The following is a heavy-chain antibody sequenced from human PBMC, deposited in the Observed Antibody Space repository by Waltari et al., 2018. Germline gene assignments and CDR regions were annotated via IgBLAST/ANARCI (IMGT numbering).Heavy chain of an antibody. CDR2: IKEDGSET. D-gene: IGHD2-21*01. J-gene: IGHJ4*02. V-gene: IGHV3-7*03. CDR1: GFTYSNHW. CDR3: SDPPSDF. Sequence: EVQLVESGGGLVQPGGSLRLACNPSGFTYSNHWMSWVRQAPGKGLEWVASIKEDGSETNYVESVKGRFTISRDNVRNSLYLQMNSLRAEDTAVYYCSDPPSDFWGQGKLVIVSS.